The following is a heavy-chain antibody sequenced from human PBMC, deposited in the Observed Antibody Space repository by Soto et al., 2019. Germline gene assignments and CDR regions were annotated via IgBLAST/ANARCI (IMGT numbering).Heavy chain of an antibody. CDR2: ISYDGSNK. Sequence: QVQLVESGGGVVQPGRSLRLSCAASGFTFSLYGIHWVRQAPGKGLEWLAVISYDGSNKHYADSVKGRFTVPRDNSKNTLYLQMNSLRAEDTAVYFCARYSGKYQGPIDYWGQGTLVTVSS. V-gene: IGHV3-30*03. CDR1: GFTFSLYG. J-gene: IGHJ4*02. D-gene: IGHD1-26*01. CDR3: ARYSGKYQGPIDY.